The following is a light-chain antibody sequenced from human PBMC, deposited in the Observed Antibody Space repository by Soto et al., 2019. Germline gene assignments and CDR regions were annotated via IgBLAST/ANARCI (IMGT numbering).Light chain of an antibody. J-gene: IGLJ3*02. CDR2: GNS. CDR3: QSYDSSLSAVV. Sequence: QSVLTQPPSVSGAPGQRVTISCTGSSSNIGADYDVHWYQQLPGTAPKLLIYGNSNRPSGVPDRFSGSKSGTSASLAITGLQAEDEADYYCQSYDSSLSAVVFAGGTTPTAL. V-gene: IGLV1-40*01. CDR1: SSNIGADYD.